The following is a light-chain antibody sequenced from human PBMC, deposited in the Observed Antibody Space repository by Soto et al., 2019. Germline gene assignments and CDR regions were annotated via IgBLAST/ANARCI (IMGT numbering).Light chain of an antibody. CDR3: QSSDSRNHVV. CDR1: SGTVVTNY. Sequence: NFMLAQPHSVSESPGKTVTISCTGSSGTVVTNYVQWYQQRPGSAPTTVIYEDNQRPSGVPDRFSGSIDRSSNSASLTISGLKTEDAADYYCQSSDSRNHVVFGGGTKLTVL. CDR2: EDN. V-gene: IGLV6-57*02. J-gene: IGLJ2*01.